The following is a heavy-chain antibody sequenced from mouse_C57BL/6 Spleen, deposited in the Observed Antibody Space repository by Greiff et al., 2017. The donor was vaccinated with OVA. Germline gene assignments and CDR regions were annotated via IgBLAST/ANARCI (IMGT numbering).Heavy chain of an antibody. V-gene: IGHV3-6*01. Sequence: VQLQQSGPGLVKPSQSLSLTCSVTGYSITSGYYWNWIRQFPGNKLEWMGYISYDGSNNYNPSLKNRISITRDTSKNQFFLKLNSVTTEDTATYYCARKEEYYAMDYWGQGTSVTVSS. CDR1: GYSITSGYY. CDR2: ISYDGSN. J-gene: IGHJ4*01. CDR3: ARKEEYYAMDY.